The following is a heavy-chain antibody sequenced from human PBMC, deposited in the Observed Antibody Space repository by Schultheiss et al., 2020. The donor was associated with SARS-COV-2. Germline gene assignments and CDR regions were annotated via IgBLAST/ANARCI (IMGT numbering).Heavy chain of an antibody. CDR3: ARAAYGLGSSIYYGLDV. D-gene: IGHD3-10*01. CDR1: GFTFSSYG. V-gene: IGHV3-30*03. Sequence: GGSLRLSCAASGFTFSSYGMHWVRQAPGKGLEWVAVISYDGSNKYYADSVKGRFTISRDNAKNSLYLQMNSLRAEDTAVYFCARAAYGLGSSIYYGLDVWGQGTTVTVSS. CDR2: ISYDGSNK. J-gene: IGHJ6*02.